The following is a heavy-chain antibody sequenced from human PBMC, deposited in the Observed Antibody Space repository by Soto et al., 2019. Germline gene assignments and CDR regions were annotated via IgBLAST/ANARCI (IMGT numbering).Heavy chain of an antibody. CDR3: ASVGRTYYYDSSGSPYV. D-gene: IGHD3-22*01. CDR1: GYTFTSYY. J-gene: IGHJ3*01. V-gene: IGHV1-46*01. Sequence: ASVKVSCKASGYTFTSYYMHWVRQAPGQGLEWMGIINPSGGSKSYAQKFQGRVTMTRDTSTSTVYMELSSLRSEDTAVYYCASVGRTYYYDSSGSPYVWGQGTMVTVSS. CDR2: INPSGGSK.